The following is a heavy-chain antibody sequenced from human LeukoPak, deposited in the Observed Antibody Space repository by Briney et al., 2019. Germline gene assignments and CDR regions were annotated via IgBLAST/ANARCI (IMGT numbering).Heavy chain of an antibody. CDR3: ARGRVLWFGELFLSWFDP. Sequence: PSETLSLTCAVYGGSFSGYYWSWIRQPPGKGLEWIGEINHSGSTNYNPSLKSRVTISVDTSKNQFSLKLSSVTAADTAVYYCARGRVLWFGELFLSWFDPWGQGTLVTVSS. V-gene: IGHV4-34*01. CDR2: INHSGST. D-gene: IGHD3-10*01. CDR1: GGSFSGYY. J-gene: IGHJ5*02.